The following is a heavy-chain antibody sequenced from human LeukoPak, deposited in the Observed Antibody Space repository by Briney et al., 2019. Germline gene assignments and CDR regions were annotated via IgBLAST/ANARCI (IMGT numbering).Heavy chain of an antibody. V-gene: IGHV1-2*02. CDR3: ARGDSRGVIYYFDY. CDR2: INPNSGGT. CDR1: GYTFTGYY. D-gene: IGHD3-22*01. J-gene: IGHJ4*02. Sequence: GASVKVSCKASGYTFTGYYMHWVRQAPGQGLEWMGWINPNSGGTNYAQKFQGRVTMTRDTSISTAYMELSRLRSDDTAVYYCARGDSRGVIYYFDYWGQETLVTVSS.